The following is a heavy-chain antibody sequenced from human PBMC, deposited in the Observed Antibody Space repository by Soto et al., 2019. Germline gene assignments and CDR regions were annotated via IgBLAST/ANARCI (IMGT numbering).Heavy chain of an antibody. Sequence: QVQLVQSGAEVKKPGASVKVSCKASGYTFTSYDINWVRQATGQGLEWMGWMNPNSGNTGYAQKFRGSVTMTRNTSLSTAYMELRSLRSEETAVYYCARERTGTTSMDVWGQGTTVTVSS. CDR1: GYTFTSYD. J-gene: IGHJ6*02. D-gene: IGHD1-1*01. CDR3: ARERTGTTSMDV. V-gene: IGHV1-8*01. CDR2: MNPNSGNT.